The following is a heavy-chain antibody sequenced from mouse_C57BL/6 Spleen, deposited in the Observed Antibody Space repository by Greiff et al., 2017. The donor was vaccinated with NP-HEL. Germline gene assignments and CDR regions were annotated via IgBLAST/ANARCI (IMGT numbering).Heavy chain of an antibody. J-gene: IGHJ4*01. CDR3: ARRYYGSSYAMDY. CDR1: GFTFSDYG. V-gene: IGHV5-17*01. D-gene: IGHD1-1*01. Sequence: VQLKESGGGLVKPGGSLKLSCAASGFTFSDYGMHWVRQAPEKGLEWVAYISSGSSTIYYADTVKGRVTISRDNAKNTLFLQMNSLRSEDTAMYYCARRYYGSSYAMDYWGQGTSVTVSS. CDR2: ISSGSSTI.